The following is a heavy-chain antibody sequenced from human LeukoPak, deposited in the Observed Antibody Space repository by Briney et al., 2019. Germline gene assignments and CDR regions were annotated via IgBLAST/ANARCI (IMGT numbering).Heavy chain of an antibody. CDR3: TRDHDGMHA. V-gene: IGHV3-23*01. Sequence: GGSLRLSCAASGFTFSSNAMSWVRQAPGRGLEWVSVISVSGSRAYYADFVKGRFTVSRDNSKNTVLLQMNSLRVEDTAVYYCTRDHDGMHAWGQGTTVTVSS. CDR2: ISVSGSRA. J-gene: IGHJ6*02. CDR1: GFTFSSNA.